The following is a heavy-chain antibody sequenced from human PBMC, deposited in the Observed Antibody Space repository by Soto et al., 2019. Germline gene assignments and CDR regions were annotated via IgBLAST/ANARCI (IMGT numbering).Heavy chain of an antibody. J-gene: IGHJ4*02. CDR1: GFTFSSYA. D-gene: IGHD2-2*01. V-gene: IGHV3-30-3*01. CDR3: VSVVPAAIVY. Sequence: ESGGGVVQPGRSLRLSCAASGFTFSSYAMHWVRQAPGKGLEWVAVISYDGSNKYYADSVKGRFTISRDNSKNTLYLQMNSLRAEDTAVYYCVSVVPAAIVYWGQGTLVTVSS. CDR2: ISYDGSNK.